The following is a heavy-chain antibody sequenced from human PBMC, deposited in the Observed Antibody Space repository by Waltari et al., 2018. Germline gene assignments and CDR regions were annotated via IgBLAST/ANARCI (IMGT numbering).Heavy chain of an antibody. CDR3: ARGSSWVYYYYYGMDV. CDR1: GYTFTSYD. J-gene: IGHJ6*02. CDR2: LNPNSGKT. Sequence: QVQLVQSGAEVKKPGASVKVSCKASGYTFTSYDINWVRQATGQGLEWMGWLNPNSGKTGYAQKVQGRGTMTRNTSRSTAYMELSSLRSEDTAVYYCARGSSWVYYYYYGMDVWGQGTTVTVSS. D-gene: IGHD6-13*01. V-gene: IGHV1-8*01.